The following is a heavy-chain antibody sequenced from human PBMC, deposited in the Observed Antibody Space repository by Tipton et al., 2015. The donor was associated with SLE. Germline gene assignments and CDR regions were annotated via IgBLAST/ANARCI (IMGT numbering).Heavy chain of an antibody. J-gene: IGHJ6*03. D-gene: IGHD5-12*01. V-gene: IGHV3-49*04. Sequence: SLRLSCSASGFTFGDYAMSWVRQAPGKGLEWVGFIRSKAYGETTEYAASVRGRFTISRDDSRGIAFLQMDSLRTEDTAVYYCARDLQSEYSGYDYVRGVYYFYYYYMDVWGKGTTVTVSS. CDR2: IRSKAYGETT. CDR1: GFTFGDYA. CDR3: ARDLQSEYSGYDYVRGVYYFYYYYMDV.